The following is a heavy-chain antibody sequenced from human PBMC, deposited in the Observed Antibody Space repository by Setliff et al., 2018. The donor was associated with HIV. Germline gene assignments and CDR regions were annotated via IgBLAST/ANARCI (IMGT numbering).Heavy chain of an antibody. CDR1: GYTFTGYY. V-gene: IGHV1-2*02. CDR2: INPNSGGT. CDR3: ARESRKYYDSWSSYYRGVDYYYYMDV. Sequence: VASVKVSCKASGYTFTGYYMHWVRQAPGQGLEWMGWINPNSGGTNSAQKFQGRVTMTRDTSISTAYMELRRLKSDDTAVYYCARESRKYYDSWSSYYRGVDYYYYMDVWGKGTTVTVSS. J-gene: IGHJ6*03. D-gene: IGHD3-3*01.